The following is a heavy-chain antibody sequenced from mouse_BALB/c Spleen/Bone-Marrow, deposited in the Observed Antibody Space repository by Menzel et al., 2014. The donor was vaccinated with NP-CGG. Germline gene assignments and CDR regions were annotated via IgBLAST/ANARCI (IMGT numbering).Heavy chain of an antibody. CDR2: INPDSSTI. J-gene: IGHJ1*01. Sequence: EVQGVESGGGLVQPGGSLKLSCAASGFDFSRFWMSWVRQAPGKGLEWIGEINPDSSTINYTPSLKDKFIISRDNGKNTLYLQMSKVRSEDTALYYCARLNYYGNLFVWGAGTTVTVSS. D-gene: IGHD1-1*01. CDR3: ARLNYYGNLFV. V-gene: IGHV4-1*02. CDR1: GFDFSRFW.